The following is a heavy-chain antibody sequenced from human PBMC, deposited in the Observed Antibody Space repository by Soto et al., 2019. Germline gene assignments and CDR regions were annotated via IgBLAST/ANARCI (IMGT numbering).Heavy chain of an antibody. CDR2: FDPEDGET. V-gene: IGHV1-24*01. Sequence: GASVKVSCKVSGYTPTETSMHWVRQAPGKGLEWMGGFDPEDGETIYAQKFQGRVTMTEDTSTDTAYMELSSLRSEDTAVYYCATAEYCISTSCYASGYYYYGMDVWGQGTTVTV. CDR1: GYTPTETS. CDR3: ATAEYCISTSCYASGYYYYGMDV. D-gene: IGHD2-2*01. J-gene: IGHJ6*02.